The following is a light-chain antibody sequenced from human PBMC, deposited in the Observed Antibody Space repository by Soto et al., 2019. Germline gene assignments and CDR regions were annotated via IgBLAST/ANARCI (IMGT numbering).Light chain of an antibody. V-gene: IGKV1-9*01. CDR1: QGISSY. CDR3: QQLNRYGT. J-gene: IGKJ3*01. CDR2: AAS. Sequence: DIQLTQSPSFLSASVGDRVTITCRASQGISSYLAWYQQKPGKAPKLLIYAASTLQSGVPSRFSGSGSGTEFTLTISSLQPEDFATYYCQQLNRYGTFGPGTKVDIK.